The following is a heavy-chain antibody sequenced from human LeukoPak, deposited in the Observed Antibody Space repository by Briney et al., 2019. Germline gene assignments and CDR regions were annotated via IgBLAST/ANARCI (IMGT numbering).Heavy chain of an antibody. J-gene: IGHJ4*02. D-gene: IGHD5-18*01. Sequence: PGGSLRLSCAASGFTFSSYSMNWVRQAPGKGLEWVSSFSSGQNYIYYADSVKGRFAISRDNAKNSLFLQMNTLRAEDTAVYYCARVGYSYGQFDYWGQGTLVTVSS. CDR3: ARVGYSYGQFDY. CDR2: FSSGQNYI. V-gene: IGHV3-21*01. CDR1: GFTFSSYS.